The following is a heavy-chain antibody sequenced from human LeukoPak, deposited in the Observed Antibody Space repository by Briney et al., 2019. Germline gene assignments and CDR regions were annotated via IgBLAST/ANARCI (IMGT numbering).Heavy chain of an antibody. CDR1: GFTFSSFW. D-gene: IGHD3-3*02. CDR3: AREGVLGPNDWFDP. V-gene: IGHV3-7*01. Sequence: GGSLRLSCAASGFTFSSFWMSWVRQAPGKGLEWVANIRQDGSEKYYVDSVKGRFTISRDNAKNSLYLQMNSLRAEDTAVYYCAREGVLGPNDWFDPWGQGTLVTVSS. CDR2: IRQDGSEK. J-gene: IGHJ5*02.